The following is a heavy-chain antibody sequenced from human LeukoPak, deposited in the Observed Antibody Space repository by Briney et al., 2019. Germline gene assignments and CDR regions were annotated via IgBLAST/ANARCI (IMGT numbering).Heavy chain of an antibody. V-gene: IGHV3-30-3*01. D-gene: IGHD2-2*02. Sequence: GRSLRLSCAASGFTFSSYAMHWVRQAPGKGLEWVAVISYDGSNKYYADSVKGRFTISRDNSKNTLYLQMNSLRAEDTAVYYCASRSIYEPSTDYWGQGTLVTVSS. CDR3: ASRSIYEPSTDY. CDR2: ISYDGSNK. CDR1: GFTFSSYA. J-gene: IGHJ4*02.